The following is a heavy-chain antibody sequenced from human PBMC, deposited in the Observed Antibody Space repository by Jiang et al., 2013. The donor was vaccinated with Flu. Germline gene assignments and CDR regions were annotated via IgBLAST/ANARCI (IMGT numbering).Heavy chain of an antibody. CDR2: ISYDGSNK. CDR3: AKDSHGDPEYYFDY. Sequence: GDGVVQPGRSLRLSCAASGFTFSSYGMHWVRQAPGKGLEWVAVISYDGSNKYYADSVKGRFTISRDNSKNTLYLQMNSLRAEDTAVYYCAKDSHGDPEYYFDYWGQGTLVTVSS. V-gene: IGHV3-30*18. J-gene: IGHJ4*02. CDR1: GFTFSSYG. D-gene: IGHD4-17*01.